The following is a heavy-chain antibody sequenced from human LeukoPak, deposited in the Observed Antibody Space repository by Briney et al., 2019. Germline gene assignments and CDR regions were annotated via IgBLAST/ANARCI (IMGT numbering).Heavy chain of an antibody. CDR2: INGDGSST. Sequence: GGSLRLSCAASGFTLSSYWMHWVRQGPGKGLVWVSRINGDGSSTSYADSVKGRFTISRDNAKNTLYLQMNSLRAEDTAVYYCASGYRDYGVGYWGQGTLVTASS. CDR1: GFTLSSYW. CDR3: ASGYRDYGVGY. V-gene: IGHV3-74*01. J-gene: IGHJ4*02. D-gene: IGHD5-12*01.